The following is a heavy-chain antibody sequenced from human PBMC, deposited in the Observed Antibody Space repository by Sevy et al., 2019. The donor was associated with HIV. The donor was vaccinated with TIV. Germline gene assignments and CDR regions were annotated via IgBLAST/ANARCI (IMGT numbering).Heavy chain of an antibody. D-gene: IGHD2-15*01. CDR2: VNTASGDT. CDR1: GYTFNNYI. V-gene: IGHV1-3*04. CDR3: ARDFCSGGSCYSAFVY. J-gene: IGHJ4*02. Sequence: ASVKVSCKGSGYTFNNYIIYWVRQAPGQSLEWMGWVNTASGDTKYSQKFQGRVIITTDTSARTVYMELNNLRSGDTAFYFCARDFCSGGSCYSAFVYWGQGTLVTVSS.